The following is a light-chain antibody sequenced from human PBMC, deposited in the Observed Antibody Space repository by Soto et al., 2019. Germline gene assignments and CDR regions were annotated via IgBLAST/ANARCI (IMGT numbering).Light chain of an antibody. CDR2: DAT. J-gene: IGKJ4*01. CDR1: QTVITY. V-gene: IGKV3-11*01. CDR3: QQRGT. Sequence: EFVLTQSPATLSLSPGERATLSCRASQTVITYLAWYQQKPGQAPRLLIFDATKRVTGIPARFSGSGTGTDFTLTISSREPEDFAVYYCQQRGTFGGGTKVEIK.